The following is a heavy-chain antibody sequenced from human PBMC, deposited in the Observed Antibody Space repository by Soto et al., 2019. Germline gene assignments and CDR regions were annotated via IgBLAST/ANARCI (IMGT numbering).Heavy chain of an antibody. Sequence: SETLSLTCTVSGGSIISSSYYWGWIRQPPGKGLEWIGSIYSSGSTYYNPSLKSRVTISVDTSKNQFSLKLSSVTAADTTVHYCATPVSSGYQAFEVWGQGTMVTVSS. CDR3: ATPVSSGYQAFEV. V-gene: IGHV4-39*01. D-gene: IGHD3-22*01. CDR2: IYSSGST. CDR1: GGSIISSSYY. J-gene: IGHJ3*01.